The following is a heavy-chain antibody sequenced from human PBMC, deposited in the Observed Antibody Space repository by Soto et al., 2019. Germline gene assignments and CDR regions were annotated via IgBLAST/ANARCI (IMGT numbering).Heavy chain of an antibody. Sequence: PGGSLRLSCSASGFTFSSYAMHWVRQAPGKGLEYVSAISSNGGSTYYADSVKGRFTISRDNSKNTLYLQMSSLRAEDTAVYYCVKDSKPITVAVLVLLWFGEFQYFDYWGQGTLVTVSS. V-gene: IGHV3-64D*06. D-gene: IGHD3-10*01. CDR3: VKDSKPITVAVLVLLWFGEFQYFDY. CDR1: GFTFSSYA. J-gene: IGHJ4*02. CDR2: ISSNGGST.